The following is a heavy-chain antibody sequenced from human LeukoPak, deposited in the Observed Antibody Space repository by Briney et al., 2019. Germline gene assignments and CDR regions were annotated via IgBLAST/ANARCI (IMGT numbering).Heavy chain of an antibody. D-gene: IGHD6-6*01. Sequence: ASVTVSCKASGYTFTSYDINWVRQATGQGLEWMGWMNPNSGNTGYVQTFQGRVTMTRNTSRSTAYMELSSLRSEDTAVYYCARDRSIAARPAPGWFDPWGQGTLVTVSS. V-gene: IGHV1-8*01. J-gene: IGHJ5*02. CDR3: ARDRSIAARPAPGWFDP. CDR1: GYTFTSYD. CDR2: MNPNSGNT.